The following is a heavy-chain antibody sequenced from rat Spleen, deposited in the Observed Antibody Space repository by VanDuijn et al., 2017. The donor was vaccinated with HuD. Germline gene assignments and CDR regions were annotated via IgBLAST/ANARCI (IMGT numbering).Heavy chain of an antibody. D-gene: IGHD1-1*01. CDR2: IWGDGST. Sequence: QVQLKESGPDLVQPSQTLSLTCTVSGFSLTSYHVSWVRQPPGKGLEWMGVIWGDGSTAYNSALKSRLSISRDTSKSQVFLKKNSLQTEDTATYYCARVGVYYPFAYWGQGTLVTVSS. CDR1: GFSLTSYH. CDR3: ARVGVYYPFAY. J-gene: IGHJ3*01. V-gene: IGHV2-15*01.